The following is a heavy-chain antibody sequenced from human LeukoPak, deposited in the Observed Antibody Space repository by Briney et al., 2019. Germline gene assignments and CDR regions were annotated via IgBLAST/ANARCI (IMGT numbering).Heavy chain of an antibody. CDR1: GFTLSSYS. J-gene: IGHJ3*02. V-gene: IGHV3-48*01. CDR2: TGSSSTTI. D-gene: IGHD3-22*01. Sequence: GGSLRLSCAASGFTLSSYSMNWVRQAPGKGLEWVSYTGSSSTTIYYADSVKGRFTISRDNAKNSLYLQMNSLRAEDAAVYYCARDFHRRYYDSSGYNAFDIWGQGTMVTVSS. CDR3: ARDFHRRYYDSSGYNAFDI.